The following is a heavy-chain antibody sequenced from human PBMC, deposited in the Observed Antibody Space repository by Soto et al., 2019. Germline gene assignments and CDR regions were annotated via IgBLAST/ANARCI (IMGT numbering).Heavy chain of an antibody. CDR2: ISGDGSGT. V-gene: IGHV3-74*01. J-gene: IGHJ6*02. Sequence: EVQLVESGGGLVQPGGSLRLSCAASEFTFSRYWMHWVRQAPGKGLVWVSRISGDGSGTTYADSVKGRFTISRDNAKNTPYLQMSSLRAEDTAVYYCASDRNYGLDVWGQGTTVTVSS. CDR3: ASDRNYGLDV. CDR1: EFTFSRYW.